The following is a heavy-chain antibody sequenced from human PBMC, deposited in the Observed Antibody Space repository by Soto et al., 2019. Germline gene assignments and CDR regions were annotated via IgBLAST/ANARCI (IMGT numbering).Heavy chain of an antibody. CDR2: INHGGST. CDR3: ATKESTSWAFDY. Sequence: QVRLHQWGAGLLKPSETLSLTCAVYGGSFGGYYWSWIRQSPGKGLEWIGEINHGGSTSYRSSLKSRVTISIDTSKNHFSLKLESVTATDTAVYYCATKESTSWAFDYWGQGTLVSV. D-gene: IGHD6-13*01. CDR1: GGSFGGYY. J-gene: IGHJ4*02. V-gene: IGHV4-34*01.